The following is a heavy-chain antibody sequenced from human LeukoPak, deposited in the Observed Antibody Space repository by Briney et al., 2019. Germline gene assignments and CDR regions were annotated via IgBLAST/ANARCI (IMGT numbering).Heavy chain of an antibody. CDR2: FSTEGRRT. Sequence: PGWSLTLEXAASALPLSIDPMSWVRDSPEGAPKRCCPFSTEGRRTYYADSVRGQFTISRDNSRNTVYLQLNSLRAEDTAVYYCARDRPNYYGSNGHYYRRDGDYWGLGTLDTVSS. CDR1: ALPLSIDP. D-gene: IGHD3-22*01. V-gene: IGHV3-23*01. J-gene: IGHJ4*02. CDR3: ARDRPNYYGSNGHYYRRDGDY.